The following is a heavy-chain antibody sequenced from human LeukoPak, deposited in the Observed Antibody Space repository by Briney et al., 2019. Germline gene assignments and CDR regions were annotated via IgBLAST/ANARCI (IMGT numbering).Heavy chain of an antibody. V-gene: IGHV3-11*01. CDR3: ARASRVVVLHMDV. CDR1: GGSFSGYY. CDR2: ISSSGSTI. D-gene: IGHD2-2*01. Sequence: LSLTCAVYGGSFSGYYWSWIRQPPGKGLEWVSYISSSGSTIYYADSVKGRFTISRDNAKNSLYLQMNSLRAEDTAVYYCARASRVVVLHMDVWGKGTTVTISS. J-gene: IGHJ6*03.